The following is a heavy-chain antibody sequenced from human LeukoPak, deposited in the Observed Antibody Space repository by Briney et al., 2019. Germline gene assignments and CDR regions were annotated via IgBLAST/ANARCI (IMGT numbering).Heavy chain of an antibody. Sequence: GGPLRLSCAASGFTLSTYGMHWPRQAPGNGLERLAGIWYDGSNKYYADSVKGRFTISRYNPKHMLHLQMNSLRVEYTPQHHYATAAGRGLRFFPPAFDPWGQGTLVTVSS. J-gene: IGHJ5*02. CDR3: ATAAGRGLRFFPPAFDP. V-gene: IGHV3-33*01. CDR2: IWYDGSNK. CDR1: GFTLSTYG. D-gene: IGHD3-3*01.